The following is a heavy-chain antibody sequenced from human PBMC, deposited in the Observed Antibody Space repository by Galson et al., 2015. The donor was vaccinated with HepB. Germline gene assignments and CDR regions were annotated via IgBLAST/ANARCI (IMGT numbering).Heavy chain of an antibody. D-gene: IGHD1-26*01. CDR2: IWYDGSNK. Sequence: SLRLSCAASGFTFSSYGMHWVRQAPGKGLEWVAVIWYDGSNKYYADSVKGRFTISRDNSKNTLYLQMNSLRAEDTAVYYCARSSGSYYFDYWGQGTLVTVSS. CDR3: ARSSGSYYFDY. V-gene: IGHV3-33*01. J-gene: IGHJ4*02. CDR1: GFTFSSYG.